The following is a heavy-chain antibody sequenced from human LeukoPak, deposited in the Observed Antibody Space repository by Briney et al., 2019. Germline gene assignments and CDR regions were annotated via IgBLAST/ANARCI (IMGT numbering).Heavy chain of an antibody. V-gene: IGHV1-69*05. J-gene: IGHJ4*02. CDR2: IIPIFGTA. D-gene: IGHD3-22*01. Sequence: SVKVSCKASGGTFSSYATSWVRQARGQGLEWMGRIIPIFGTANYAQKFQGRVTITTDESTSTAYMELSSLRSEDTAVYYCARDRGFYDSSGYPFDYWGQGTLVTVSS. CDR1: GGTFSSYA. CDR3: ARDRGFYDSSGYPFDY.